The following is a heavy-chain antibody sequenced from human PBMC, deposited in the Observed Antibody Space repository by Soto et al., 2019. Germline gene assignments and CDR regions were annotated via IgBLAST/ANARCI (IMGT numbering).Heavy chain of an antibody. J-gene: IGHJ3*02. Sequence: SVKVSCKASGGTFSSYAISWVRQAPGQGLEWMGGIIPIFGTANYAQKFQGRVTITADESTSTAYMELSSLRSEDTAVYYCARYRTIAPLAFDIRGQRTMVTGS. CDR2: IIPIFGTA. D-gene: IGHD3-9*01. CDR1: GGTFSSYA. V-gene: IGHV1-69*13. CDR3: ARYRTIAPLAFDI.